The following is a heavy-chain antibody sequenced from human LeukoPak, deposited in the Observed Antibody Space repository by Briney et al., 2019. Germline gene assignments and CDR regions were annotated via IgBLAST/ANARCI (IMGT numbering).Heavy chain of an antibody. Sequence: GGSLRLSCAASGFTFSAYSMNWVRQAPGKGLEWVSSITSSSSYIYYADSVKGRFTISRDNAKNSLYLEMNSLRAEDTAMYYCARGGSSEIDYWGQGTLVTVSS. V-gene: IGHV3-21*01. J-gene: IGHJ4*02. CDR2: ITSSSSYI. D-gene: IGHD6-13*01. CDR1: GFTFSAYS. CDR3: ARGGSSEIDY.